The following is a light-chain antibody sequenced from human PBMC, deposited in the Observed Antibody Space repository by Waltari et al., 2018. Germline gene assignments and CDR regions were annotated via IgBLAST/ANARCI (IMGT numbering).Light chain of an antibody. V-gene: IGLV2-8*01. CDR3: TSYAVTKVV. CDR2: EVT. J-gene: IGLJ2*01. Sequence: QSVLTQPPSASGFLGQSVAISCTGTSSDIGGHNYVSWYQHHPGNAPKHLIYEVTKRPSGVPDRFSGSKSGNTASLTVSGLQAEDEADYYCTSYAVTKVVFGGGTKLTVL. CDR1: SSDIGGHNY.